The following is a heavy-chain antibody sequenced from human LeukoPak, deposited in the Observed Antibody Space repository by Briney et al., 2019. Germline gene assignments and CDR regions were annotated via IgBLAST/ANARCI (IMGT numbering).Heavy chain of an antibody. J-gene: IGHJ4*02. CDR2: ISGNPGST. Sequence: QSGGSLRLSCAASGFTFRNYAMSWVRQAPGKGLEWVSTISGNPGSTYYADSVKGRFSISIDNSKNTLYLQMNSLRADDTAVYFCAKDLAWDVQIFTLGYWGQGTLVTVSS. CDR1: GFTFRNYA. V-gene: IGHV3-23*01. D-gene: IGHD2-8*01. CDR3: AKDLAWDVQIFTLGY.